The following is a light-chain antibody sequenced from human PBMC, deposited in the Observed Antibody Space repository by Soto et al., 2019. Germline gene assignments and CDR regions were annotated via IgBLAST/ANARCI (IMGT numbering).Light chain of an antibody. CDR3: QQYGRSPWT. CDR2: DAS. CDR1: QTVSSSY. V-gene: IGKV3-20*01. Sequence: EIVLTQSPGTLSLSPAERATLSCRGSQTVSSSYLAWYQQKPGQAPRLLIYDASSRATGIPDRFSGSGSGTAFPLTISRLEPEDFAVYYCQQYGRSPWTFGHGTKVEVK. J-gene: IGKJ1*01.